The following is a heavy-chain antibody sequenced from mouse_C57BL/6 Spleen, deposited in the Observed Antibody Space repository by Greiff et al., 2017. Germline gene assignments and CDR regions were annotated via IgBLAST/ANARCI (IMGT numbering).Heavy chain of an antibody. CDR2: IDPSDSET. D-gene: IGHD1-3*01. V-gene: IGHV1-52*01. CDR1: GYTFTSYW. Sequence: VQLQQPGAELVRPGSSVKLSCTASGYTFTSYWMHWVKQRPIQGLEWIGNIDPSDSETHYNQKFKDKATLTVDKSSSRAYMQVSSLASEDSAVYYCAREDNYYWGQGTTLTVSS. J-gene: IGHJ2*01. CDR3: AREDNYY.